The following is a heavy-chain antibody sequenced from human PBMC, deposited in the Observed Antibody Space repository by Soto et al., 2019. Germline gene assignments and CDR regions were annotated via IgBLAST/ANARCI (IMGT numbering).Heavy chain of an antibody. V-gene: IGHV3-21*04. CDR1: ELTFNSYS. D-gene: IGHD4-17*01. CDR2: IDSSGTSK. CDR3: ARDYGYYFGGRYFDL. Sequence: EVQLVESGGGLVKPGGSLRLSCAASELTFNSYSMNWVRQATGKGLEGVSSIDSSGTSKYYADSVKGGFIISRDNAKNSLYLLMDSLTAEDTAMYFCARDYGYYFGGRYFDLLGRGTLVTVSS. J-gene: IGHJ2*01.